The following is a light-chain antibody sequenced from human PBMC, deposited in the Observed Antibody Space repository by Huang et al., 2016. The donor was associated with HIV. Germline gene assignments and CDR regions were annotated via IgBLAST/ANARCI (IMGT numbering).Light chain of an antibody. CDR2: AAS. CDR3: QQTYGAPLT. V-gene: IGKV1-39*01. J-gene: IGKJ4*01. CDR1: QSGSTY. Sequence: DIQMTQSPSSLSASIGDRVTITCRPSQSGSTYLNWYQQKPGKAPKLLIYAASSLQSGVPSRFSGSGSGTDFTLTISSVQPEDFATYYCQQTYGAPLTFGGGTRVEIK.